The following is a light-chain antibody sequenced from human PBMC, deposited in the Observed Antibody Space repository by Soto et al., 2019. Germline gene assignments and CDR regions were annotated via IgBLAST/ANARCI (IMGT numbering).Light chain of an antibody. Sequence: QSVLNQPASVSGAPGQSITISCNGSSSDVGGYDFVSWYQQYPGRAPKLIIYNVSHRPSGVSNRFYGSKSGNTASLTISGLQAEDEADYYCKSYTSSVTYVFGTGTKVTVL. CDR3: KSYTSSVTYV. J-gene: IGLJ1*01. CDR2: NVS. CDR1: SSDVGGYDF. V-gene: IGLV2-14*03.